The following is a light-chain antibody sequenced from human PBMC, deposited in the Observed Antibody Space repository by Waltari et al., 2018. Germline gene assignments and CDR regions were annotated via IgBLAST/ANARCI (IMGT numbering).Light chain of an antibody. CDR1: QSVSRF. V-gene: IGKV3-20*01. CDR2: GAA. J-gene: IGKJ1*01. Sequence: EIVLTQSPGTLSLSPGERGTLSCRASQSVSRFLAWYQEKPSQAPRLLIYGAATRATGIPDRFIGSGSVTDCSLTISRLEPEDFAVYYCQKYDRLPATFGQGTKVEIK. CDR3: QKYDRLPAT.